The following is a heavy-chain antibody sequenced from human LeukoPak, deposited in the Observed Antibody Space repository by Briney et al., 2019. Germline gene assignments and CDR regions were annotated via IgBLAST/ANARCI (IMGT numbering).Heavy chain of an antibody. D-gene: IGHD3-22*01. Sequence: SETLSLTCAVSGGSISSSNWWSWVRPPPGKGLEWIGEIYHSGSTNYNPSLKSRVTISVDKSKNQFSLKLSSVTAADTAVYYCARAQNYYDSSGYDYSWLDYWGQGTLVTVSS. CDR3: ARAQNYYDSSGYDYSWLDY. V-gene: IGHV4-4*02. CDR2: IYHSGST. CDR1: GGSISSSNW. J-gene: IGHJ4*02.